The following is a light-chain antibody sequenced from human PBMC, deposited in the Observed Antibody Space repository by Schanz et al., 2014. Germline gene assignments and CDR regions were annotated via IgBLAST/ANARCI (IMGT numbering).Light chain of an antibody. CDR2: DTS. V-gene: IGKV3D-20*01. CDR1: QNVKSTY. CDR3: QQYGVSPLT. J-gene: IGKJ4*01. Sequence: EIVLTQSPGTLSLSLGERATLSCGASQNVKSTYLAWYQQKPGLAPRLLIFDTSTRATGIPDRFSGSGSGTDFTLTISSLEPEDFAVYYCQQYGVSPLTFGGGTKVEIK.